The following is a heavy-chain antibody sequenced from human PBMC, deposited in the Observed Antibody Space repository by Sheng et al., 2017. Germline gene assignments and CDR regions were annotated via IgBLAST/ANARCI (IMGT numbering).Heavy chain of an antibody. CDR2: ISSSSSYI. CDR1: GFTFSSYS. CDR3: ARGNAAMDKILLVY. Sequence: EVQLVESGGGLVKPGGSLRLSCAASGFTFSSYSMNWVRQAPGKGLEWVSSISSSSSYIYYADSVKGRFTISRDNAKNSLYLQMNSLRAEDTAVYYCARGNAAMDKILLVYWGQGTLVTVSS. D-gene: IGHD5-18*01. J-gene: IGHJ4*02. V-gene: IGHV3-21*01.